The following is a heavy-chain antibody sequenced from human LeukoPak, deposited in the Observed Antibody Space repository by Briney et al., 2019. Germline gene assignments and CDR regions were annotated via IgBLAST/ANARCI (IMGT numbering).Heavy chain of an antibody. CDR2: ICPGDSET. Sequence: KDGESLKISCKGSGYSFSSYWIAWVRQMPGKGLEWMGIICPGDSETRNSPSFQGQVSISADKSISTAYLQWSSLKASDTAMYYCARLYTSGKITYFLDYWGQGTLVTVSS. J-gene: IGHJ4*02. V-gene: IGHV5-51*01. CDR3: ARLYTSGKITYFLDY. CDR1: GYSFSSYW. D-gene: IGHD3-22*01.